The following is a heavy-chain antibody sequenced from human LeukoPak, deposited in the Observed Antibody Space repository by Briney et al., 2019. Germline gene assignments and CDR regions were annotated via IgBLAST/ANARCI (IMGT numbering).Heavy chain of an antibody. Sequence: SETLSLTCAVSGGSIISSNWWSWVRQPPGKGLEWIGEIYHSGSTNYNPSLKSRVTISVDKSKNQFSLKLSSVTAADTAVYYCARDESYSNPRAPVYWGQGTLVTVSS. D-gene: IGHD4-11*01. CDR3: ARDESYSNPRAPVY. CDR2: IYHSGST. J-gene: IGHJ4*02. CDR1: GGSIISSNW. V-gene: IGHV4-4*02.